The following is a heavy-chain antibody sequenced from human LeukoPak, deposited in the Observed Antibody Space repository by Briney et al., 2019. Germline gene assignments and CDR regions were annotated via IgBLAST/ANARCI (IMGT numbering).Heavy chain of an antibody. Sequence: GGSLRLSCAASGFTFSSYGMHWVRQAPGKGLEWVAVISYDGNNKYYADSVKGRFTISRDNSKNTLYLQMNSLRAEDTAVYFCAKDNGDYGDLHLDYWGQGTLVTVSS. CDR3: AKDNGDYGDLHLDY. V-gene: IGHV3-30*18. D-gene: IGHD4-17*01. CDR2: ISYDGNNK. J-gene: IGHJ4*02. CDR1: GFTFSSYG.